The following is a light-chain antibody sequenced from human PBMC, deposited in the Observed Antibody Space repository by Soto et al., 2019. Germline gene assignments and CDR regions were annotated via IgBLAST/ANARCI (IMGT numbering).Light chain of an antibody. V-gene: IGLV1-47*01. CDR2: RNN. J-gene: IGLJ7*01. CDR3: AAWDDSLSGAV. Sequence: QSVLTQPPSAAGTPGQRVTISCSGSSSNIGSNYVYWYQQLPGTAPKLLIYRNNQRPSGVPDRFSGSKSGTSASLAISGLRSVDEADYYCAAWDDSLSGAVFGGGTQLTVL. CDR1: SSNIGSNY.